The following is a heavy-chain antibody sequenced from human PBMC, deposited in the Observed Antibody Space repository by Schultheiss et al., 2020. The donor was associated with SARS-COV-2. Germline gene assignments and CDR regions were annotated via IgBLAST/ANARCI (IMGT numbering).Heavy chain of an antibody. CDR3: ARRPINGGDAFDI. Sequence: GESLKISCKGSGYSFTSYWIGWVRQMPGKGLEWMGVIYPDDSDTRYSPSFQGQVTISADKSISTAYLQWSSLKASDTAMYYCARRPINGGDAFDIWGQGTMVTVSS. D-gene: IGHD3-10*01. CDR1: GYSFTSYW. CDR2: IYPDDSDT. J-gene: IGHJ3*02. V-gene: IGHV5-51*01.